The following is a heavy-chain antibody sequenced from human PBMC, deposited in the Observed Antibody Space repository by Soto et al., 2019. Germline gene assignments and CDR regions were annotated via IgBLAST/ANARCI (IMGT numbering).Heavy chain of an antibody. CDR3: ARLIVVRSGNWFDP. CDR2: FHYSGST. CDR1: GGSISSSNFY. J-gene: IGHJ5*02. D-gene: IGHD3-22*01. V-gene: IGHV4-39*01. Sequence: QLQLQESGPGIVKPSETLSLTCTVSGGSISSSNFYGGWIRQAPGKGLEWIGSFHYSGSTYHSSSLKSRVTISVDTSKNQFSLRLRSVTAADTAVYYCARLIVVRSGNWFDPWGQGTLVTVSS.